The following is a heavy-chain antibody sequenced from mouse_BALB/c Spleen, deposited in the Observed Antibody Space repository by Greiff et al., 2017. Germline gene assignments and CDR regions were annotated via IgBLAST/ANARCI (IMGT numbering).Heavy chain of an antibody. CDR3: GRSITTATTWFAY. CDR1: GFTFSSFG. D-gene: IGHD1-2*01. Sequence: EVKLVESGGGLVQPGGSRKLSCAASGFTFSSFGMHWVRQAPEKGLEWVAYISSGSSTIYYADTVKGRFTISRDNPKNTLFLQMTSLRSEDTAMYYCGRSITTATTWFAYWGQGTLVTVSA. J-gene: IGHJ3*01. V-gene: IGHV5-17*02. CDR2: ISSGSSTI.